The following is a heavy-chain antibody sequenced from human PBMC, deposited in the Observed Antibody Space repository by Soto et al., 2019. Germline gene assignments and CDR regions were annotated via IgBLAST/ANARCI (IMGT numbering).Heavy chain of an antibody. V-gene: IGHV1-18*01. J-gene: IGHJ4*02. CDR2: ISAYNGNT. D-gene: IGHD3-3*01. Sequence: ASVKVSCKASGYTFTSYGISWVRQAPGQGLEWMGWISAYNGNTNYAQKLQGRVTMTTDTSTSTAYMELRSLRSDDTAVYYCARWGYDFWSGYLRYFDYWGQGTLVTVSS. CDR1: GYTFTSYG. CDR3: ARWGYDFWSGYLRYFDY.